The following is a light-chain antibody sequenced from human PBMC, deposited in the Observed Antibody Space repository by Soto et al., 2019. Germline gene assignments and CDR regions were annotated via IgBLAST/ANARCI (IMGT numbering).Light chain of an antibody. CDR2: AAS. Sequence: DIQMTQSPSSLSASVGDRVTITCRASQIISSYLNWYQQKPGKAPELLIYAASSLQSGVPSRFTGSGSGTEFTLTISSLQREDFATYYCQQSYGSPELTFGGGTKVDIK. V-gene: IGKV1-39*01. CDR3: QQSYGSPELT. J-gene: IGKJ4*01. CDR1: QIISSY.